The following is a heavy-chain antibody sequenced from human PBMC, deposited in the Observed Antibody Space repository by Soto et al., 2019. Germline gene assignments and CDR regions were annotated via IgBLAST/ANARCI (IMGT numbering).Heavy chain of an antibody. CDR2: SYYSGST. CDR1: GGSISSGDYY. D-gene: IGHD3-10*01. V-gene: IGHV4-30-4*01. J-gene: IGHJ4*02. Sequence: SETLSLTCTVSGGSISSGDYYWSWIRQPPGKGLEWIGYSYYSGSTYYNPSLKSRVTISVDTSKNQFSLKLSSVTAADTAVYYCARDRAEYGSGIDYWGQGTLVTVSS. CDR3: ARDRAEYGSGIDY.